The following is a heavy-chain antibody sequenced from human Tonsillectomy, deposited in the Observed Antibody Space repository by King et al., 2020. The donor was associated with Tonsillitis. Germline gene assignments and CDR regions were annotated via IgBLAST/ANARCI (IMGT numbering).Heavy chain of an antibody. J-gene: IGHJ4*02. V-gene: IGHV3-7*03. Sequence: DVQLVESGGGLVQPGGSLRLSCAASRFTFSSYRMTWVRQAPGKGLEWVANMKQDGGEKYYVDSVKGRFAISRDNAKNSLYLQMNSLRAEDTAVYYCARVVYYYDSSGYIDYWGQGTLVTVSS. CDR3: ARVVYYYDSSGYIDY. D-gene: IGHD3-22*01. CDR2: MKQDGGEK. CDR1: RFTFSSYR.